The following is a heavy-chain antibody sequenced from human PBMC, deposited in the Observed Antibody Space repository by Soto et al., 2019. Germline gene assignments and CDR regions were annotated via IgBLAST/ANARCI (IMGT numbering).Heavy chain of an antibody. D-gene: IGHD2-21*01. CDR1: GFTFSSYD. V-gene: IGHV3-23*01. J-gene: IGHJ4*02. CDR2: ISGSGGST. Sequence: EVQLLESGGGLVQPGGSLRLSCAASGFTFSSYDMSWVRQAPGKGLEWVSVISGSGGSTYYADSVKGRFTISRDNSSNTLYLQMIRLRAEDTAVYYCAKRSDCLHFDYWGQGTLVTVSS. CDR3: AKRSDCLHFDY.